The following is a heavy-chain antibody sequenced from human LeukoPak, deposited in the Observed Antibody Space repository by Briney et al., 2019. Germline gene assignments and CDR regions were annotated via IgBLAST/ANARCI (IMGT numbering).Heavy chain of an antibody. D-gene: IGHD4-23*01. V-gene: IGHV4-30-4*01. Sequence: PSETLSLTCTVSGASINSVDYYWSWIRQPPGRGLEWIGYISSSGSTFYSPSLKSRLTISVDTSKNQFSLRLRSVTAADTAMYYCARDQLPYGMDVWGRGTTVTVSS. CDR2: ISSSGST. J-gene: IGHJ6*02. CDR3: ARDQLPYGMDV. CDR1: GASINSVDYY.